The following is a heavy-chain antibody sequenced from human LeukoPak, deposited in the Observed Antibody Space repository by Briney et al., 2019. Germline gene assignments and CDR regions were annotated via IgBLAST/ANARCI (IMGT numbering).Heavy chain of an antibody. CDR3: ARQRSPYWFDP. CDR2: IYYSGST. CDR1: GGSISSYY. Sequence: SETLSLTCTVSGGSISSYYWSWIRQPPGKGLEWIGYIYYSGSTNYNPSLKSRVAISVDTSKNQFSLKLSSVTAADTAVYYCARQRSPYWFDPWGQGTLATVSS. V-gene: IGHV4-59*08. J-gene: IGHJ5*02.